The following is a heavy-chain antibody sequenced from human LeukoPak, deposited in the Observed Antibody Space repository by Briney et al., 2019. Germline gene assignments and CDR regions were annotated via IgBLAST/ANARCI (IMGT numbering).Heavy chain of an antibody. CDR3: ARAGGNYYDSSGYYSPQY. V-gene: IGHV3-23*01. CDR1: GFTFRRYV. J-gene: IGHJ4*02. CDR2: ISGSGDHT. Sequence: GGSLRLSCAASGFTFRRYVMTWVRQAPGKGLEWVSAISGSGDHTYYADSVKGRFTISRDNSKNTLYLQMNSLRAEDTAVYYCARAGGNYYDSSGYYSPQYWGQGTLVTVSS. D-gene: IGHD3-22*01.